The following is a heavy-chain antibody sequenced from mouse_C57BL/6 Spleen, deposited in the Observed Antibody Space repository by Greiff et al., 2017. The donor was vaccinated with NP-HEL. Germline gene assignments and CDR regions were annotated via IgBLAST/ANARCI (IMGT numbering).Heavy chain of an antibody. CDR2: IYPGDGDT. J-gene: IGHJ2*01. Sequence: QVQLQQSGPELVKPGASVQISCKASGYAFSSSWMNWVKQRPGKGLEWIGRIYPGDGDTNYNGKFKGKATLTADKSSSTAYMQLSSLTSEDSAVYFCARGELLLRGSFDYWGQGTTLTVSS. CDR3: ARGELLLRGSFDY. V-gene: IGHV1-82*01. CDR1: GYAFSSSW. D-gene: IGHD1-1*01.